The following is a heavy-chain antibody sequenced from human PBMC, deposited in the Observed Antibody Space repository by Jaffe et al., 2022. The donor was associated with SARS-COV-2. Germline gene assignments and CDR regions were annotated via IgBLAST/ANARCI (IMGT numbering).Heavy chain of an antibody. D-gene: IGHD1-26*01. Sequence: QLQLQESGPGLVKPSETLSLTCTVSGGSVSSSAYLWGWIRQPPGKGLEWIANIDYTGNTYYNPSLKSRVTMSVDASKSQVSLKLSSVTAADTAVYYCARYSSSSGWLDPWGQGTLVTVSS. J-gene: IGHJ5*02. V-gene: IGHV4-39*01. CDR3: ARYSSSSGWLDP. CDR2: IDYTGNT. CDR1: GGSVSSSAYL.